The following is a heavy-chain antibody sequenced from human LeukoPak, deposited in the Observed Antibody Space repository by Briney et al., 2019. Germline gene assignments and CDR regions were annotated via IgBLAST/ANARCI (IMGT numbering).Heavy chain of an antibody. V-gene: IGHV4-39*01. Sequence: SETLSLTCTVSGGSISSSSYYWGWIRQPPGKGLEWIGSICYSGSTYYNPSLKSRVTISVDTSKNQFSLKLSSVTAADTAVYYCASDSSSSTRDYYYGMDVWGQGTTVTVSS. CDR3: ASDSSSSTRDYYYGMDV. CDR2: ICYSGST. J-gene: IGHJ6*02. CDR1: GGSISSSSYY. D-gene: IGHD6-6*01.